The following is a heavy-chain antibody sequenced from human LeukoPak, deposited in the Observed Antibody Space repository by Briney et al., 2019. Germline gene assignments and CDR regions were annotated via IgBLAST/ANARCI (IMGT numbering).Heavy chain of an antibody. CDR3: ARVTGYMIEDYFDY. CDR2: IDTSGNT. CDR1: GGSISSYY. Sequence: SETLSLTCTVSGGSISSYYWSWIRQPAGKGLEWIGRIDTSGNTNYKPSLKSRVTISVDTSKNQFSLKLSSVTAADTAVYYCARVTGYMIEDYFDYWGQGTLVTVSS. V-gene: IGHV4-4*07. J-gene: IGHJ4*02. D-gene: IGHD3-22*01.